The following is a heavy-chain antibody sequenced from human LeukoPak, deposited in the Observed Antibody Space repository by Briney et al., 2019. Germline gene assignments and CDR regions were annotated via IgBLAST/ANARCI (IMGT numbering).Heavy chain of an antibody. J-gene: IGHJ4*02. D-gene: IGHD2-2*01. CDR2: IYYSGST. V-gene: IGHV4-39*01. CDR1: GGSLSSSSYY. Sequence: SETLSLTCTVSGGSLSSSSYYWGWIRQPPGKGLEWIGSIYYSGSTYYNPSLKSRVTISVDTSKNQFSLKLSSVTAADTAVYYCARHRYCSSTSCYETAYFDYWGQGTLVTVSS. CDR3: ARHRYCSSTSCYETAYFDY.